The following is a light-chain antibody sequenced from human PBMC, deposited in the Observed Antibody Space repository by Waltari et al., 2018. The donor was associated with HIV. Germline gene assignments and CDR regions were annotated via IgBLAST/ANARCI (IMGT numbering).Light chain of an antibody. CDR1: QSLLHTNGYNY. J-gene: IGKJ2*01. CDR2: LGS. Sequence: DIVMTQSPLSLPVTPGEPASISCRSSQSLLHTNGYNYLDWYLQKPGQSPQLLIYLGSNRASGVPDRFSGSGSGTYFTLKISRVEADDVGVYYCMQALQTPPMYTFGQGTKLEIK. V-gene: IGKV2-28*01. CDR3: MQALQTPPMYT.